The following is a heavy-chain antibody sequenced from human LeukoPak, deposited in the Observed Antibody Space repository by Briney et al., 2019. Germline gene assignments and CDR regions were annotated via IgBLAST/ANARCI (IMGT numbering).Heavy chain of an antibody. CDR2: IIPILGIA. D-gene: IGHD5-24*01. V-gene: IGHV1-69*04. J-gene: IGHJ3*02. CDR1: GGTFSSYA. Sequence: SVKVSCKASGGTFSSYAISWVRQAPGQGLEWMGRIIPILGIANYAQKFQGRVTITADKSTSTAYVELSSLRSEDTAVYYCARGGSRWLQNNEDAFDIWGQGTMVAVSS. CDR3: ARGGSRWLQNNEDAFDI.